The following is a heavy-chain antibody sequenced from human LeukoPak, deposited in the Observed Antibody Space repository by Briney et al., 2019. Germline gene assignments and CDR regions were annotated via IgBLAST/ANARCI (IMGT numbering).Heavy chain of an antibody. CDR3: AREVADYGGYYYYHYMDV. Sequence: PSETLSLTCTVSGGSLSSYYWSWLRQPAGKGLEWIGRIYTSGSNNYNPSLKSRVTMSVDTSKNQFSLKLSSVTAADTAMYYCAREVADYGGYYYYHYMDVWGKGTTVTISS. V-gene: IGHV4-4*07. CDR1: GGSLSSYY. J-gene: IGHJ6*03. D-gene: IGHD4-23*01. CDR2: IYTSGSN.